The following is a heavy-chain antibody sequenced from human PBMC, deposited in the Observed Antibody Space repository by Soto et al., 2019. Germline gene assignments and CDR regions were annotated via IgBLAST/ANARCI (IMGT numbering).Heavy chain of an antibody. CDR3: ARGDDDVLTGYYPLDY. V-gene: IGHV1-46*01. J-gene: IGHJ4*02. CDR2: INPSGGST. CDR1: GYTLTSYY. Sequence: ASVKVSCKASGYTLTSYYMHWVRQAPGQGLAWMGIINPSGGSTSYAQNYQGRITMTSDTSTTTVYMELSSLRSEDTAVYFCARGDDDVLTGYYPLDYWGQGTLVTVSS. D-gene: IGHD3-9*01.